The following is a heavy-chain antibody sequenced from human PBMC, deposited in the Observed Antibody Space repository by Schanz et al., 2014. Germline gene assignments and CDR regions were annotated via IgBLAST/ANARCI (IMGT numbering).Heavy chain of an antibody. CDR1: GFTFSDYY. J-gene: IGHJ6*02. CDR3: ARVRAYDYGAEAHGMDV. CDR2: ISGSGTTI. Sequence: QVQLVESGGALVKPGGSLRLSCSASGFTFSDYYMSWIRQAPGEGLEWLSYISGSGTTIWYADSVKGRFTISRDNAKNSVYLQMNSLRAEDTAVYYCARVRAYDYGAEAHGMDVWGHGTTVTFSS. V-gene: IGHV3-11*04. D-gene: IGHD4-17*01.